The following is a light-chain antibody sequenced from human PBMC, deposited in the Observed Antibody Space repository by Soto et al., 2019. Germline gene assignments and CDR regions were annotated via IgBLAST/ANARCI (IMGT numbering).Light chain of an antibody. Sequence: EIVLTQSPGILSLSPGERATLAWRASQSISSEHLAWYQQRPGQSPRLLIYGASSRTTGVPDRFSGSGSGTEFTLTISSLQPEDFETYYCQQSYSTPLTFGGGTKVDIK. CDR3: QQSYSTPLT. CDR2: GAS. J-gene: IGKJ4*01. V-gene: IGKV3-20*01. CDR1: QSISSEH.